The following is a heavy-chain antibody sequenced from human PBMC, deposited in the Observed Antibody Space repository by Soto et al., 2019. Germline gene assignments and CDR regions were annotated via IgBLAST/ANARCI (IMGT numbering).Heavy chain of an antibody. CDR1: GSSLSTNGVG. D-gene: IGHD1-26*01. CDR2: IFWNDDR. CDR3: AHRPSTAPGDFDY. V-gene: IGHV2-5*01. Sequence: QITLKESGPTLVKPTQTLTLTCAFSGSSLSTNGVGLAWIRQPPGKALEWLALIFWNDDRRYSPSLKSRLTIVKDTAKNQVVLTMTDMDPVDTATYYCAHRPSTAPGDFDYWGQGTLVTVSS. J-gene: IGHJ4*02.